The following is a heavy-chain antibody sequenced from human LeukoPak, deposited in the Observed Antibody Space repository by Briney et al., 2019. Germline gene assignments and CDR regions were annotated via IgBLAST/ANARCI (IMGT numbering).Heavy chain of an antibody. J-gene: IGHJ5*02. D-gene: IGHD2-2*01. V-gene: IGHV4-34*01. CDR2: INHSGST. CDR3: ARKRRHLKYAVSSLVWFDP. Sequence: SETLSLTCAVYGGSFSGYYWSWIRQPPGKGLEWIGEINHSGSTNYNPSLKSRVTISVDTSKNQFSLKLSSVTAADTAVYYCARKRRHLKYAVSSLVWFDPWGQGTLVTVSS. CDR1: GGSFSGYY.